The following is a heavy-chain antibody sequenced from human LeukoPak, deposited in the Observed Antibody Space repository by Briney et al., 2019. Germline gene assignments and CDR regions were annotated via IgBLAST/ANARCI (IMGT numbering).Heavy chain of an antibody. D-gene: IGHD3-22*01. CDR3: ARDNFYYDSSGYYPY. CDR2: IDTDGSNT. Sequence: GGSLRLSCAASGFTFSNAWMSWVRQAPGKGLVWVSRIDTDGSNTNYADSVKGRFTISRDNAKNSLYLQMNSLRAEDTAVYYCARDNFYYDSSGYYPYWGQGTLVTVSS. V-gene: IGHV3-74*01. CDR1: GFTFSNAW. J-gene: IGHJ4*02.